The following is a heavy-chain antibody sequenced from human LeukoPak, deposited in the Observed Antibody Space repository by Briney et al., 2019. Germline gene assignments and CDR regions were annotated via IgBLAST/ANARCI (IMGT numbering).Heavy chain of an antibody. CDR2: IYSVGST. J-gene: IGHJ5*02. CDR1: GFSVSSNY. D-gene: IGHD3-22*01. V-gene: IGHV3-53*04. Sequence: GGSLRLSCTASGFSVSSNYMTWVRQAPGKGLEWLLVIYSVGSTYYADSVKGRFTISRHNSKNTLYLQMNSLRPEDTAVYYCARGSQHSSGYYFDLWGQGTLVTVSS. CDR3: ARGSQHSSGYYFDL.